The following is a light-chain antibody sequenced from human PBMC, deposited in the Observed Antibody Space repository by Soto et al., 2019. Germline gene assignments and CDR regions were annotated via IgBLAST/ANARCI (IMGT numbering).Light chain of an antibody. CDR3: QQYNDWPPIT. Sequence: EIVMTQSPATLSVSPGERATLSCRASQSVSINVAWYQQRPGQAPRLLISGASTRATGVPARFSGSGSGTEFTLTISSLQSEDFALYFCQQYNDWPPITFGQGTRLEIK. CDR1: QSVSIN. V-gene: IGKV3-15*01. CDR2: GAS. J-gene: IGKJ5*01.